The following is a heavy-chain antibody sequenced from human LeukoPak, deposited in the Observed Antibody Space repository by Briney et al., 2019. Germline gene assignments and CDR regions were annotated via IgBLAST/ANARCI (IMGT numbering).Heavy chain of an antibody. J-gene: IGHJ4*02. CDR3: TGDNFDSSVKFDY. D-gene: IGHD3-22*01. V-gene: IGHV3-73*01. CDR1: GFTFSGSA. Sequence: GGSLKLSCVVSGFTFSGSAVHWVRQASGKGLEWVGRIRSKANNYATAYAASVKGRFTIPRDDSKNTAYLQMNSLKTEDTAVYYCTGDNFDSSVKFDYWGQGTLVTVSS. CDR2: IRSKANNYAT.